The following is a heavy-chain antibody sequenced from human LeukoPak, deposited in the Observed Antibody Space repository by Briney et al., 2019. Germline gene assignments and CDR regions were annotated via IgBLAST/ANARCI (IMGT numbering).Heavy chain of an antibody. V-gene: IGHV1-69*04. CDR2: IIPILGIA. J-gene: IGHJ4*02. Sequence: SVKVSCKASGGTFSSYAISWVRQAPGQGLEWMGRIIPILGIANYAQKFQGRVTITADKSTSTAYMELSSLRSEDTAVYYCARHGTISSESYFDYWGQGALVTVSS. D-gene: IGHD1-14*01. CDR1: GGTFSSYA. CDR3: ARHGTISSESYFDY.